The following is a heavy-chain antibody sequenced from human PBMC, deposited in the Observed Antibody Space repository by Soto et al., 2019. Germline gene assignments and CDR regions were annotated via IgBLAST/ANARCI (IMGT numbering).Heavy chain of an antibody. J-gene: IGHJ5*02. Sequence: PSETLSLTCTVSGGSISSYYWSWIRQPPGKGLEWIGYIYYSGSTNYNPSLKSRVTISVDTSKNQFSLKLSSVTAADTAVYYCARYARIAADGEPYNWFDPWGQGTLVTVSS. CDR3: ARYARIAADGEPYNWFDP. D-gene: IGHD6-13*01. CDR1: GGSISSYY. CDR2: IYYSGST. V-gene: IGHV4-59*12.